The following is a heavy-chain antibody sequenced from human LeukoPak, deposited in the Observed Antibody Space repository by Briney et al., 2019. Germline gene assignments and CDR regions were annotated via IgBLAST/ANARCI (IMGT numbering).Heavy chain of an antibody. CDR3: AKVTDSSGYFPSDY. CDR1: GVTFSSYA. V-gene: IGHV3-33*06. J-gene: IGHJ4*02. Sequence: SGGSLRLSCAASGVTFSSYAMHWVRQAPGKGQEWVAVIWYDGSNKYYADSVKGRSTISRDNSKNTLYLQMNSLRADDTAVYYCAKVTDSSGYFPSDYWGQGTLVTVSS. D-gene: IGHD3-22*01. CDR2: IWYDGSNK.